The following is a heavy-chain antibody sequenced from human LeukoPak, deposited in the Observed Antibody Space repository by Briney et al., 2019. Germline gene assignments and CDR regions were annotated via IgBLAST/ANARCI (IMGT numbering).Heavy chain of an antibody. Sequence: GGSLRLSCAGPGFTFSAHWMHWVRQGPGKGLVWVARITHEGGDANYADSVKGRFTTSRDNANKVLYLEMNSLTADGTGVYYCARVLTYFDLWGQGTLVTVSS. J-gene: IGHJ5*01. CDR1: GFTFSAHW. CDR2: ITHEGGDA. CDR3: ARVLTYFDL. V-gene: IGHV3-74*01.